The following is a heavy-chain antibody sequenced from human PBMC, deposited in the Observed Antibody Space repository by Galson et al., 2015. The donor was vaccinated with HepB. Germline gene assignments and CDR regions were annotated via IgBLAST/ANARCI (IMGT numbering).Heavy chain of an antibody. Sequence: SVKVSCKASGYKFTSYYMHWVRQAPGQGLEWMGIINPSGGSTDYAQKFQGRLTVTRGTSTSTVFMELSSLRSEDTAVYHCARGVLLWDGPDYWGQGTLVTVSS. J-gene: IGHJ4*02. V-gene: IGHV1-46*01. CDR2: INPSGGST. D-gene: IGHD3-10*01. CDR1: GYKFTSYY. CDR3: ARGVLLWDGPDY.